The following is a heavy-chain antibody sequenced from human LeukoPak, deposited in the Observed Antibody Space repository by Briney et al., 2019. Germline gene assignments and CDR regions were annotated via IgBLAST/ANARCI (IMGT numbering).Heavy chain of an antibody. CDR3: ARVSRTYCSSTSCYILDY. V-gene: IGHV4-59*02. D-gene: IGHD2-2*02. CDR2: FYSDGST. Sequence: SETLSLSCTVFGDSVSSNHWSWIRQPPGKGLEWIGTFYSDGSTNYNPSLKSRLTISVDTSKNQFSLKLSSVTAADTAVYYCARVSRTYCSSTSCYILDYWGQGTLVTVFS. CDR1: GDSVSSNH. J-gene: IGHJ4*02.